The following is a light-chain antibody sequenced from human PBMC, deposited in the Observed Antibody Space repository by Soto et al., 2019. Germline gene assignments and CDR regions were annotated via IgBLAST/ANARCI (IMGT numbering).Light chain of an antibody. Sequence: QSVLTQPASVSGSPGQSITISCTGTSSDVGDYNYVSWYQQHPGKAPKLMIYEVSDRPSGVSRRFSGSKSGKTASLTISGLQAEDEADYYCSSYTSSSTLVFGTGTKLTVL. CDR3: SSYTSSSTLV. CDR1: SSDVGDYNY. CDR2: EVS. V-gene: IGLV2-14*01. J-gene: IGLJ1*01.